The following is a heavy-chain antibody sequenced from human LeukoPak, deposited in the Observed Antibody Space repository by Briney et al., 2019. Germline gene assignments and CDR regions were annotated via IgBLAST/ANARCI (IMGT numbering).Heavy chain of an antibody. Sequence: PSETLSLTCAVSGGSISSRNWWSWVRQPPGKGLEWIGEIYHSGSINYNPSLKSRVTISADKSKNQLSLRLTSVTAADTAVYYCARDNGAIRAYYYHGMDVWGQGTTVTVSS. J-gene: IGHJ6*02. CDR3: ARDNGAIRAYYYHGMDV. D-gene: IGHD2-8*01. CDR2: IYHSGSI. CDR1: GGSISSRNW. V-gene: IGHV4-4*02.